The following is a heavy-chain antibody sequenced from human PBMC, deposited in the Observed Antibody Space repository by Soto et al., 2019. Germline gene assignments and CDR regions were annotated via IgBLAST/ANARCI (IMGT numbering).Heavy chain of an antibody. Sequence: QVQLQESGPGLVKPSGTLSLTCVVSGDSISSNVWWSWVRQPPGKGLEWIGEVYHNGLTNYNSSLRSRVTMSVDTSKNQFSLKLTSVTAADTVIYYCARDAAVPGETDRFDYWGQGILVTVSS. CDR2: VYHNGLT. V-gene: IGHV4-4*02. D-gene: IGHD6-19*01. J-gene: IGHJ4*02. CDR3: ARDAAVPGETDRFDY. CDR1: GDSISSNVW.